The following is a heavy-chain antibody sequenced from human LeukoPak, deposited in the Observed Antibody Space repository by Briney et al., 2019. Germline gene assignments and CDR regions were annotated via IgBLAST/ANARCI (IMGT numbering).Heavy chain of an antibody. CDR3: AREDSYYYGSGSYSILDY. CDR2: INHSGST. D-gene: IGHD3-10*01. V-gene: IGHV4-34*01. J-gene: IGHJ4*02. Sequence: SETLSLTCAVYGGSFSGYYWSWIRQPPGKGLEWIGEINHSGSTNYNPSLKGRVTISVDTSKNQSSLKLSSVTAADTAVYYCAREDSYYYGSGSYSILDYWGQGTLVTVSS. CDR1: GGSFSGYY.